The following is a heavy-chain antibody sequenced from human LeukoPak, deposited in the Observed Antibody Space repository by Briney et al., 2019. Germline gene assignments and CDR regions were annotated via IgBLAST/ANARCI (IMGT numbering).Heavy chain of an antibody. D-gene: IGHD6-19*01. J-gene: IGHJ4*02. CDR3: AKTTTGYSSGRFPGWPVDD. Sequence: GGSLRLSCAASGFTFSSYAMYWVRQAPGKGLGWVSGIFGSGGSTHYADSVKGRFTISRDNSKNTVYLQMTSLRAEDTAVYYCAKTTTGYSSGRFPGWPVDDWGQGTLVTVSS. CDR1: GFTFSSYA. V-gene: IGHV3-23*01. CDR2: IFGSGGST.